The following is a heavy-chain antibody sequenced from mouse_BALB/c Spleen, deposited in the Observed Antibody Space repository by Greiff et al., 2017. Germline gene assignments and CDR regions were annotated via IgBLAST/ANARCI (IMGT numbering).Heavy chain of an antibody. CDR1: GFAFTNYL. CDR3: ARVAY. V-gene: IGHV1-54*01. CDR2: INPGSGGT. J-gene: IGHJ3*01. Sequence: QVQLQQSGAELVRPGASVKVSCTASGFAFTNYLIEWVKQRPGQGLEWIGVINPGSGGTNYNEKFKGKATLTADKTSSTAYMQLSSLTSDDSAVYFCARVAYWGQGTLVTVSA.